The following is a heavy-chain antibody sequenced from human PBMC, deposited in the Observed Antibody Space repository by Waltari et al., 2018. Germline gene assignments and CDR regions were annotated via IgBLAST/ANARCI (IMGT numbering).Heavy chain of an antibody. Sequence: QVQLVQSGAEVKKPGSSVKVSCKASGGTFSSYAISWVRQAPGQGLEWMGGIIPIFGTANYAQKFQGRGRITTDESTSTAYMELSSLRSEDTAVYYCARGGSGSYYLSPWFDPWGQGTLVTVSS. D-gene: IGHD1-26*01. CDR1: GGTFSSYA. J-gene: IGHJ5*02. CDR2: IIPIFGTA. CDR3: ARGGSGSYYLSPWFDP. V-gene: IGHV1-69*05.